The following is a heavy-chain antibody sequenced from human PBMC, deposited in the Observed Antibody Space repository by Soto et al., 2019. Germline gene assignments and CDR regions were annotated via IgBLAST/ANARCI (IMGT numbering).Heavy chain of an antibody. CDR3: VRGGSNYAS. Sequence: PGGSLRLSCLASGFTLGNYWMTWVRQAPGKGLEWVARIKPDESEKKYADSVKGRFSISRDNAKNSMYLQMDSLRGEDTAVYYCVRGGSNYASWGQGTLVTVSS. J-gene: IGHJ5*02. CDR2: IKPDESEK. D-gene: IGHD4-4*01. CDR1: GFTLGNYW. V-gene: IGHV3-7*01.